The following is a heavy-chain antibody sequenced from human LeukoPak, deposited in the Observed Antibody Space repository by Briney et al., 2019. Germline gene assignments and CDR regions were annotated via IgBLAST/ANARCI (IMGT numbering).Heavy chain of an antibody. J-gene: IGHJ3*02. CDR1: GYSFTSYW. V-gene: IGHV5-51*01. D-gene: IGHD6-13*01. CDR2: IYPGDSDT. CDR3: ARLVYEVGPGSSWYEGAFDI. Sequence: GESLQISCKGSGYSFTSYWIGWVRQMPGKGLEWMGIIYPGDSDTRYSPSFQGQVTISADKSISTAYLQWSSLKASDTAMYYCARLVYEVGPGSSWYEGAFDIWGQGTMVTVSS.